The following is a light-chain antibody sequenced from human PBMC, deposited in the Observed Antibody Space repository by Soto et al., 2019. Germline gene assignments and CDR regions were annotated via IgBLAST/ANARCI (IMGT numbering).Light chain of an antibody. CDR1: QSVSSY. J-gene: IGKJ5*01. V-gene: IGKV3-11*01. CDR3: QQYNNWPFS. CDR2: DAS. Sequence: EIVLTQSPGTLSLSPGERATLSCRASQSVSSYLAWYQQKPGQAPRLLIYDASNRATGIPARFSGSGSGTDFTLTISSLRSEDSAVYFCQQYNNWPFSFGQGTRLEIK.